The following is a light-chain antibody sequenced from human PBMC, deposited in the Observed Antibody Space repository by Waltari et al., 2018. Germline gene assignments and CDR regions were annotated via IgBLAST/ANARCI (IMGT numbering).Light chain of an antibody. V-gene: IGLV2-8*01. CDR2: DVN. Sequence: QSALTQPPSASGSPGQSVTISCTGTSRDIGGSHFVSWYQPRPDKAPRFLIYDVNKRPSGVSDRFSGSKSGNTASLTVSGLQPDDEATYYCSAFAGSNNFGVFGGGTKLTVL. CDR1: SRDIGGSHF. J-gene: IGLJ3*02. CDR3: SAFAGSNNFGV.